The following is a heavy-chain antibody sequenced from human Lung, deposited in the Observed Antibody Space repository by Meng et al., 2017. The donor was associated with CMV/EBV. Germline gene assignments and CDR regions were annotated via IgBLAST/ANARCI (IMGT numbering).Heavy chain of an antibody. CDR1: GFTFSSYE. D-gene: IGHD2-2*01. J-gene: IGHJ4*02. V-gene: IGHV3-48*03. CDR2: ISGSGSTI. CDR3: ARLLSKGLIVVPAVSSNY. Sequence: GESXKISCAASGFTFSSYEMNWVRQAPGKGLEWVSYISGSGSTIYYADSVKGRFTISRDNAKNSLYLQMNSLRAEDTAVYYCARLLSKGLIVVPAVSSNYWGQGTLVTVSS.